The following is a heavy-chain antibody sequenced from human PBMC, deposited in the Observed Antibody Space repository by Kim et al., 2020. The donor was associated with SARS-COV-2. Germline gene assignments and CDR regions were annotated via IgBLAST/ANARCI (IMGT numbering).Heavy chain of an antibody. Sequence: GGSLRLSCVASGFTFSDYAMHWVRQAPGKGLEGVAVISYDGSNEYYADSVKGRFTISRDNSKNTLNLQMNSLRVEDTAVYYCATEGHDGGGSSAPDYWGQGTLVTVSS. CDR1: GFTFSDYA. V-gene: IGHV3-30-3*01. J-gene: IGHJ4*02. CDR3: ATEGHDGGGSSAPDY. CDR2: ISYDGSNE. D-gene: IGHD3-22*01.